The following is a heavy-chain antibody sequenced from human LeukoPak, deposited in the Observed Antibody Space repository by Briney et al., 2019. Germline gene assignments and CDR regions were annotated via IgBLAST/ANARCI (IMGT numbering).Heavy chain of an antibody. CDR1: GGSISSGGYY. CDR2: IYYSGST. V-gene: IGHV4-31*03. Sequence: KASETLSLTCTVSGGSISSGGYYWSWIRQHPGKGLEWIGYIYYSGSTYYNPSLKSRVTISVDTSKNQFSLKLSSVTAADTAVYYCARASPGSSGYYFIGRARLFDYWGQGTLVTVSS. D-gene: IGHD3-22*01. J-gene: IGHJ4*02. CDR3: ARASPGSSGYYFIGRARLFDY.